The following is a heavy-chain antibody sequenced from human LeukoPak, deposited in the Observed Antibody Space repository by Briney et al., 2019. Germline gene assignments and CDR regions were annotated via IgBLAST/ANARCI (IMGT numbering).Heavy chain of an antibody. Sequence: SETLSLTCAVYGGSFSGYYWSWIRQPPGEGLEWIGEINHSGRTNYSPSLKGRVNISVDSSKNQFSLKLNSVTAADTAVYYCARGINNDYDRWGQGTLVTVSS. CDR2: INHSGRT. J-gene: IGHJ4*02. CDR3: ARGINNDYDR. D-gene: IGHD4-17*01. V-gene: IGHV4-34*01. CDR1: GGSFSGYY.